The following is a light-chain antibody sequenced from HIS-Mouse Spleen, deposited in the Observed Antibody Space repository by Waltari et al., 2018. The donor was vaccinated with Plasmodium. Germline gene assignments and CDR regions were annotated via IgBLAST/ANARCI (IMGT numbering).Light chain of an antibody. CDR3: QQYGSSPLT. Sequence: EIALTQSPGTLSLSPGERATLSCRASQSVSSSYLAWYQQKPGQAPRLLITCASSRATGIPDRFSCSGSGTDFTLTISRLEPEDFAVYYCQQYGSSPLTFGGGTKVEIK. V-gene: IGKV3-20*01. CDR2: CAS. J-gene: IGKJ4*01. CDR1: QSVSSSY.